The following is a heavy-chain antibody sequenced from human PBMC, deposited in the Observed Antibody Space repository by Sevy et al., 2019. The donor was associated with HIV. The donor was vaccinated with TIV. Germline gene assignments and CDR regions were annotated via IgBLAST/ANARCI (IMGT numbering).Heavy chain of an antibody. CDR3: ARGGPNQQQLDYFDH. CDR2: SGST. Sequence: SETLSLTCTVSGVSISPYYWAWIRQPPGKGLECVAFSGSTNYNSSLKSRATTSVDTSKNQFSLKLSSVTAADTAIYYCARGGPNQQQLDYFDHWGQGTLVTVSS. D-gene: IGHD1-1*01. V-gene: IGHV4-59*01. CDR1: GVSISPYY. J-gene: IGHJ4*02.